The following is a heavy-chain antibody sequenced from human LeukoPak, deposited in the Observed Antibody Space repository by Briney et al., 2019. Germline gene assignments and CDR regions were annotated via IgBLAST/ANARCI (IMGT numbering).Heavy chain of an antibody. D-gene: IGHD4-11*01. J-gene: IGHJ4*02. Sequence: SETLSLTCTVSGDSISYYFWTWIRQPPGKGLVWIGYCSYSGSTDYNPSLKSRVTMSVDTSKNQFSLKLSSVTAADTAVYFCARPATGNYALDYWGQGTLVTVSS. V-gene: IGHV4-59*08. CDR1: GDSISYYF. CDR2: CSYSGST. CDR3: ARPATGNYALDY.